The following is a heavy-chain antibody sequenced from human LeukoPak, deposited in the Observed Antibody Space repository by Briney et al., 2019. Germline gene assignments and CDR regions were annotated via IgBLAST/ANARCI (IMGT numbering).Heavy chain of an antibody. V-gene: IGHV1-2*02. D-gene: IGHD6-19*01. Sequence: ASVKVSCKASAYTFTDYYMHWVRQAPGQGLEWMGWINPNSGGTNYAQKFQGRVTMTRDTSISTAYMELSRLRSDDTAVYYCARNVYSSGWYDGWGQGTLVTVSS. J-gene: IGHJ4*02. CDR3: ARNVYSSGWYDG. CDR2: INPNSGGT. CDR1: AYTFTDYY.